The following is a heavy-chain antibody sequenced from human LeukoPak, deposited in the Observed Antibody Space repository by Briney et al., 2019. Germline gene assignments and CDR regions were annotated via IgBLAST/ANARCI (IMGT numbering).Heavy chain of an antibody. J-gene: IGHJ4*02. V-gene: IGHV1-18*01. CDR1: GYNFINYG. CDR3: ARVARTAVGIRYYFDE. Sequence: ASVKVSCKASGYNFINYGISWVRQAPGQGLDWTGWISTYNGNSIYAQKFQGRVTMTTDTSTSTGYMDLRSLTSDDTAVYYCARVARTAVGIRYYFDEWGQGTLVSVSS. CDR2: ISTYNGNS. D-gene: IGHD1-14*01.